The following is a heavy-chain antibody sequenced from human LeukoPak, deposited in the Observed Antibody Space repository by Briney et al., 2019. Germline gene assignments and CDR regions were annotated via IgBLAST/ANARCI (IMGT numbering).Heavy chain of an antibody. V-gene: IGHV1-2*02. CDR1: GYTFTGYY. CDR2: INPNSGGT. Sequence: GPSVKVSCKASGYTFTGYYMHWVRQAPGQGLEWMGWINPNSGGTNYAQKFQGRVTMTRDTSISTAYMELSRLRSDDTAVYYCAREGYCTNGVCYGVDYWGQGTLVTVPS. CDR3: AREGYCTNGVCYGVDY. J-gene: IGHJ4*02. D-gene: IGHD2-8*01.